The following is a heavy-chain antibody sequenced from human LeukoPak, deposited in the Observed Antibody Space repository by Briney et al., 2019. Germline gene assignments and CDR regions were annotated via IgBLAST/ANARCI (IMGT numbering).Heavy chain of an antibody. CDR3: AGDSPSPHYYGSGSYYGDAFDI. CDR1: GGTFSSYA. CDR2: IIPIFGTA. J-gene: IGHJ3*02. D-gene: IGHD3-10*01. Sequence: SVKVSCKASGGTFSSYAISWVRQAPGQGLEWMGGIIPIFGTANYAQKFQGRVTITADESTSTAYMELSSLRSEDTAVYYCAGDSPSPHYYGSGSYYGDAFDIWGQGTMVTVSS. V-gene: IGHV1-69*13.